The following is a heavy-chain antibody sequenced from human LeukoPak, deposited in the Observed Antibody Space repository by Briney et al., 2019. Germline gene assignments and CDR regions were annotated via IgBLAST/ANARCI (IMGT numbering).Heavy chain of an antibody. Sequence: GGSLRLSCAASGFTFSSYGMHWVRQAPGKGLEWVAVIWYDGSNKYYADSVKGRFTISRDNSKNTLYLQMNSLRAEDTAVYYCAREVYYYGFPCGMDVWGQGTTVTVSS. CDR2: IWYDGSNK. J-gene: IGHJ6*02. CDR3: AREVYYYGFPCGMDV. CDR1: GFTFSSYG. D-gene: IGHD3-10*01. V-gene: IGHV3-33*01.